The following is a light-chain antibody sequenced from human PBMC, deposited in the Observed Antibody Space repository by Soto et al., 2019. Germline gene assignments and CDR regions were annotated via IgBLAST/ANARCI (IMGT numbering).Light chain of an antibody. CDR1: QGISSY. CDR2: VAS. Sequence: IQLTQSPSSLSASVVDRVTITCLASQGISSYLTWYQQKPGKAPKVLIYVASTLQSGVPSRFSGSGSGTDFTLTISSLQPEDSATYYCQQLNSFPITFGQGTRLEIK. V-gene: IGKV1-9*01. J-gene: IGKJ5*01. CDR3: QQLNSFPIT.